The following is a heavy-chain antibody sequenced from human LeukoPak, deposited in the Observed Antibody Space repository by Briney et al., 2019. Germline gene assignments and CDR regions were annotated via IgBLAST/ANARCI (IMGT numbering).Heavy chain of an antibody. Sequence: GGSLRLSCATSGFTFSNSGMHWVRQAPGKGLEWVSHISSGGSIKYHADSLKGRFTISRDNAKNSLYLQMNSLRAEDTAVYYCARRYCSSTDCLFDYWGQGTLVTVSS. CDR2: ISSGGSIK. J-gene: IGHJ4*02. CDR1: GFTFSNSG. V-gene: IGHV3-48*04. D-gene: IGHD2-2*01. CDR3: ARRYCSSTDCLFDY.